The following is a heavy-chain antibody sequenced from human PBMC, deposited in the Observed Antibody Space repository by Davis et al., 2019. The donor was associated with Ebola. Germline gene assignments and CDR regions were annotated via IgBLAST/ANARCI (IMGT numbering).Heavy chain of an antibody. D-gene: IGHD4-23*01. CDR2: IVVGSGNT. Sequence: SVKVSCKASGFTFTSSAVQWVRQARGQRLEWIGWIVVGSGNTNYAQKFQERVTITRDMSTSTAYMELSSLRSEDTAVYYCARGYGGNSRVVYWGQGTLVTVSS. V-gene: IGHV1-58*01. CDR3: ARGYGGNSRVVY. J-gene: IGHJ4*02. CDR1: GFTFTSSA.